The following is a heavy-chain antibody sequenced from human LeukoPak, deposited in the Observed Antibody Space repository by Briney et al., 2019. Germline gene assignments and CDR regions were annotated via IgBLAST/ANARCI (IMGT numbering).Heavy chain of an antibody. D-gene: IGHD3-10*01. CDR3: ARGGFYGSGGSFDY. J-gene: IGHJ4*02. Sequence: ASVKVSCKASGYIFISYGISWVRQAPGQGLEWMGWISAFNGDTNYAQKFQGRVSMTTDTSTTTAYMELRNLRSDDTAVYYCARGGFYGSGGSFDYWGQGTLVTVSS. V-gene: IGHV1-18*01. CDR1: GYIFISYG. CDR2: ISAFNGDT.